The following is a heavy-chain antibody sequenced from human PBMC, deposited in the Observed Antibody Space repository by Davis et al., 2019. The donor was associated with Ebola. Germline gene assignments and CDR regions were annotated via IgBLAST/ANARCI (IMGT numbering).Heavy chain of an antibody. D-gene: IGHD2-8*01. V-gene: IGHV4-38-2*02. CDR2: IYHSGST. CDR1: GYSISSGYY. J-gene: IGHJ6*03. Sequence: PSETLSLTCTVSGYSISSGYYWGWIRQPPGKGLEWIGSIYHSGSTYYNPSLKSRVTISVDTSKNQFSLKLSSVTAADTAVYYCARVSALYSSYYMDVWGKGTTVTVSS. CDR3: ARVSALYSSYYMDV.